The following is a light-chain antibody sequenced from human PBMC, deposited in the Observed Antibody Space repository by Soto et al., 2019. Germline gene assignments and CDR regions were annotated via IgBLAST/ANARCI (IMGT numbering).Light chain of an antibody. Sequence: QSVLTQPPSVSGAPGQRVTISGTGSSSNIGAGYDVHWYQQLPGTAPKLLIYGNSNRPSGVPDRFSGSKSGTSASLDITGLPAEDEADYYCQSYDSSLSGFYVFGTGTKVTVL. V-gene: IGLV1-40*01. CDR1: SSNIGAGYD. CDR3: QSYDSSLSGFYV. CDR2: GNS. J-gene: IGLJ1*01.